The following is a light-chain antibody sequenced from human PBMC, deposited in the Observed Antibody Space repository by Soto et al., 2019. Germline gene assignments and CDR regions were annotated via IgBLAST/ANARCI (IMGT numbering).Light chain of an antibody. CDR2: EGS. Sequence: QSALTQPASVSGSPGQSITISCTGTSSDVGSYKLVSWYQQHPGKAPKLMIYEGSKRPSGVSNRFSGSKSGNTASLTISGLQAEDEADYYCCSYAGSSTPLYVFGTGTKLTVL. CDR1: SSDVGSYKL. CDR3: CSYAGSSTPLYV. J-gene: IGLJ1*01. V-gene: IGLV2-23*01.